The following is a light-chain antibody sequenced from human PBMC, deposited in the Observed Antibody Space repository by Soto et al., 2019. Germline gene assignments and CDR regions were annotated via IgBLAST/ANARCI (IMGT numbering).Light chain of an antibody. J-gene: IGKJ5*01. CDR1: QGISSD. Sequence: DIQLTQSPSFLSASVGDRVTITCRASQGISSDLAWYQQKTGKAPNLLIHGASTLQTGVPSRLSGSGAGTDFTLTISSLQPEDFASYYCQQLNAYPITFGQGTRLEIQ. V-gene: IGKV1-9*01. CDR3: QQLNAYPIT. CDR2: GAS.